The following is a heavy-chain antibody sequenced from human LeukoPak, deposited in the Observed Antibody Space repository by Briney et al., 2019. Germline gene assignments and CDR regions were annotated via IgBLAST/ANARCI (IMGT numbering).Heavy chain of an antibody. CDR1: GGTFSSYA. CDR3: TYYYGSGSYPERTLDSIY. D-gene: IGHD3-10*01. V-gene: IGHV1-69*13. Sequence: PWASVKVSCTASGGTFSSYAISWVRQAPGQGLEWMGGIIPIFGTANYAQKFQGRVTITADESTSTAYMELSSLRSEDTAVYYCTYYYGSGSYPERTLDSIYWGQGTLVTVSS. J-gene: IGHJ4*02. CDR2: IIPIFGTA.